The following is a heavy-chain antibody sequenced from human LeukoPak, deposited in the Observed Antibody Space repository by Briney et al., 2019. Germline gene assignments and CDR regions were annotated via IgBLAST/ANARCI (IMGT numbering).Heavy chain of an antibody. Sequence: GGPLRLSCAASGFSLRSYAMHWVRQAPGKGLEYVSAISSNGGSTFYVNSVEGRFTISRDNSKNTLYLQMGSLRAEDMAVYYCARAPYSGSYSDYWGQGTLVTVSS. CDR2: ISSNGGST. CDR3: ARAPYSGSYSDY. CDR1: GFSLRSYA. J-gene: IGHJ4*02. V-gene: IGHV3-64*01. D-gene: IGHD1-26*01.